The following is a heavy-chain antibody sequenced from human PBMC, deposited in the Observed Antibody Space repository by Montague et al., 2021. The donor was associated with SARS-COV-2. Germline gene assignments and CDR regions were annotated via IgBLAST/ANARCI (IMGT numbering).Heavy chain of an antibody. V-gene: IGHV4-38-2*02. D-gene: IGHD3-10*01. J-gene: IGHJ4*02. CDR2: SYHSGNT. CDR3: ARAPYYGPGKPYQFDY. CDR1: GYSINSNYN. Sequence: SETLSLTCTVSGYSINSNYNWGWIRQPPGKGLEWIGCSYHSGNTHYHPSLKSRVTISLDTSNNHFSLKVTSVTAAKTAVYYCARAPYYGPGKPYQFDYWGRGTLVTVAS.